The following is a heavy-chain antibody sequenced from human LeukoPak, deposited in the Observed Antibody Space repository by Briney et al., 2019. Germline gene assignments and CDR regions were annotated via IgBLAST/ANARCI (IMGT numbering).Heavy chain of an antibody. J-gene: IGHJ5*02. CDR2: IYTSGST. V-gene: IGHV4-4*07. CDR1: GGSISSHY. D-gene: IGHD3-10*01. CDR3: ARGPVLWFGELFDNWFDP. Sequence: PSETLSLTCTVSGGSISSHYWSWIRQPAGKGLEWIGRIYTSGSTNYNPSLKSRVTISVDTSKNQFSLKLSSVTAADTAVYYCARGPVLWFGELFDNWFDPWGQGTLVTVSS.